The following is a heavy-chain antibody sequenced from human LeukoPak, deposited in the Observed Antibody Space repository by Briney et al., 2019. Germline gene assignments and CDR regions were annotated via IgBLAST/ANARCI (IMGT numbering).Heavy chain of an antibody. D-gene: IGHD3-10*01. CDR1: EFSFSSYA. CDR3: AKGFKSSLLFPIGD. J-gene: IGHJ4*02. CDR2: ISGLGGTT. V-gene: IGHV3-23*01. Sequence: PGGSLRLSCAASEFSFSSYAMSWVRQAPGKGLEWVSVISGLGGTTYYADSVKGRFTISRDNSRNTLFLQMNSLRADDTALYYCAKGFKSSLLFPIGDWGQGTLVTVSS.